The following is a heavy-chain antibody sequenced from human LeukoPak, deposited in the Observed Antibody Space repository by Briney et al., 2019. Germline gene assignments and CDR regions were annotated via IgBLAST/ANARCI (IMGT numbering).Heavy chain of an antibody. V-gene: IGHV3-74*01. CDR1: GFTFGSYW. Sequence: GGSLRLSCAASGFTFGSYWMHWVRQAPGKGLVWVSNINSDGRRTSYADSVKGRFTISRDNAKNTLYLQMNSLRAEDTAVYYCAREVGTLDYWGQGTLVTVSS. CDR2: INSDGRRT. J-gene: IGHJ4*02. D-gene: IGHD5-12*01. CDR3: AREVGTLDY.